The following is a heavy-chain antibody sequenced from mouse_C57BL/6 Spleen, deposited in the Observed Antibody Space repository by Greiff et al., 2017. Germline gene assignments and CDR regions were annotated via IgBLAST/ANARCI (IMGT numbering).Heavy chain of an antibody. Sequence: QVQLQQSGAELVRPGTSVKMSCKASGYTFTNYWIGWTKQRPGHGLEWIGDIYPGGGYTNYNEKFKGKATLTADKSSSTAYMQFSSLTSEDSAIYYCARERDGYYGAMDYWGQGTSVTVSS. CDR2: IYPGGGYT. CDR1: GYTFTNYW. D-gene: IGHD2-3*01. J-gene: IGHJ4*01. CDR3: ARERDGYYGAMDY. V-gene: IGHV1-63*01.